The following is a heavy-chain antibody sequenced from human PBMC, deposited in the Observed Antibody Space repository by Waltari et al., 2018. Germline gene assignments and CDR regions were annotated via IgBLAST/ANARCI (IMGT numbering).Heavy chain of an antibody. CDR2: ISGMGGST. Sequence: EVQLLESGGGLVQPGGSLRLSCAASGFTFSSYAMSWVRPAPGKGLEWVSAISGMGGSTYYADCLKGRLTISRDNSKNTLYLQMNSLRAEDTAVYYWAKDQGRVLRFLEWLLADYWGQGTLVTVSS. J-gene: IGHJ4*02. V-gene: IGHV3-23*01. D-gene: IGHD3-3*01. CDR3: AKDQGRVLRFLEWLLADY. CDR1: GFTFSSYA.